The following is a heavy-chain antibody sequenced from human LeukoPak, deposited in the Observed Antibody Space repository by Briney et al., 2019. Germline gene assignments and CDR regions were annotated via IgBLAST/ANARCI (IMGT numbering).Heavy chain of an antibody. D-gene: IGHD3-10*01. V-gene: IGHV1-2*06. CDR3: ARDKGDYYYYYYYMDV. CDR2: INPNSGGT. J-gene: IGHJ6*03. Sequence: ASVKVSCKASAYSFTDYYIHWVRQAPGQGLEWMGRINPNSGGTNYAQKFQGRVTMTRDTSISTAYMELSRLRSDDTAVYYCARDKGDYYYYYYYMDVWGKGTTVTVSS. CDR1: AYSFTDYY.